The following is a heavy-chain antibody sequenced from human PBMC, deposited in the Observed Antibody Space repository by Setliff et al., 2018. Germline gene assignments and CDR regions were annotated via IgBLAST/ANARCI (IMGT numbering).Heavy chain of an antibody. CDR2: TYADGTT. V-gene: IGHV3-53*01. CDR3: GRDVFDFRTGQGGP. Sequence: GGSLRLSCAASGFIVSNNEMSWVRQAPGKGLEWVSVTYADGTTNYADSVKGRFTISRDNSKNALYLQMNGLRAEDTSVYYCGRDVFDFRTGQGGPWGQGTRVTVSS. CDR1: GFIVSNNE. J-gene: IGHJ5*02. D-gene: IGHD3-3*01.